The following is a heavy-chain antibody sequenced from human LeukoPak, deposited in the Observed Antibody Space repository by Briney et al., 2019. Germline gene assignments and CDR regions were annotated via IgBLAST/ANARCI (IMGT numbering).Heavy chain of an antibody. CDR2: IIPILGTA. V-gene: IGHV1-69*11. CDR1: GGTFSSYA. CDR3: ARDSPVDYYYDSSGYYNHFDY. Sequence: SVKVSCKASGGTFSSYAISWVRRAPGQGLEWMGRIIPILGTANYAQKFQGRVTITTDESTSTAHMELSSLRSEDTAVYYCARDSPVDYYYDSSGYYNHFDYWGQGTLVTVSS. D-gene: IGHD3-22*01. J-gene: IGHJ4*02.